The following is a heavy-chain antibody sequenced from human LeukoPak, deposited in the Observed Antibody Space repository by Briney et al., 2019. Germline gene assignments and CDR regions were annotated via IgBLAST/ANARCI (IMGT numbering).Heavy chain of an antibody. D-gene: IGHD2-2*01. Sequence: PGRSLRLSCAASGFTLDDYAMHWVRQAPGKGLEWVSGISWNSGSIGYADSVKGRFTISRDNAKNSLYLQMNSLRAEDTALYYCAKVRAVSSSDAFDIWGQGTMVTVSS. V-gene: IGHV3-9*01. CDR1: GFTLDDYA. J-gene: IGHJ3*02. CDR2: ISWNSGSI. CDR3: AKVRAVSSSDAFDI.